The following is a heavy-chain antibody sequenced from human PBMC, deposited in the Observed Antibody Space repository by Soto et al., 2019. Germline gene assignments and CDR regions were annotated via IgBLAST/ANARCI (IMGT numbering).Heavy chain of an antibody. Sequence: GSLRLSCAASGFTFSSYGMHWVRQAPGKGLEWVAVISYDGSNKYYADSVKGRFTISRDNSKNTLYLQMNSLRAEDTAVYYCAKDSLGSGWYRGWFDPWGQGTLVTVSS. CDR1: GFTFSSYG. J-gene: IGHJ5*02. D-gene: IGHD6-19*01. CDR3: AKDSLGSGWYRGWFDP. CDR2: ISYDGSNK. V-gene: IGHV3-30*18.